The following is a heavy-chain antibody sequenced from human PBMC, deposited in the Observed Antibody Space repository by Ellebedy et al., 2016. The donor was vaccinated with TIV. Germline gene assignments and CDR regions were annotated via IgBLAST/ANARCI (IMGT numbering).Heavy chain of an antibody. Sequence: GESLKISCKGSGYSFTNYWIGWVRQMPGKGLEWMGIIYPRDSDTRHSLSFHGQVTISADKSINTAYLQWNTLKASDTAIYYCAGTPGGRNWFDSWGQGTLVTVSS. CDR2: IYPRDSDT. CDR1: GYSFTNYW. J-gene: IGHJ5*01. CDR3: AGTPGGRNWFDS. V-gene: IGHV5-51*01. D-gene: IGHD1-1*01.